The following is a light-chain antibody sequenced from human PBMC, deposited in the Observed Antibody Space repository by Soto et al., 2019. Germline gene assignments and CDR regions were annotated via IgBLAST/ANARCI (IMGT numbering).Light chain of an antibody. CDR2: EVS. J-gene: IGLJ1*01. CDR1: SSDVGGHNY. Sequence: QSVLTQPASVSGSPGQSITISCTGTSSDVGGHNYVSWYQQHPGKAPKLMIYEVSNRPSGVSNRFSGSKSGNTASLTISGLQAEDEADYYCSSYTSSSTRVFGTGTKVTAL. CDR3: SSYTSSSTRV. V-gene: IGLV2-14*01.